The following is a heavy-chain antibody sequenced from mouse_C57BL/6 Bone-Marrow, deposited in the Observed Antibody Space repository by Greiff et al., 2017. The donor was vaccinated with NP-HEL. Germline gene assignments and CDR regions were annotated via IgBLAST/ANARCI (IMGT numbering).Heavy chain of an antibody. J-gene: IGHJ1*03. D-gene: IGHD1-1*01. V-gene: IGHV2-2*01. CDR2: IWSGGST. Sequence: QVQLQQSGPGLVQPSQSLSITCTVSGFSLTSYGVHWVRQSPGKGLEWLGVIWSGGSTDYNAAFISRLSISKDNSKSQVFFKMNSLQADDTAIYYWARNSYYGSSVYFDVWGTGTTVTVSS. CDR3: ARNSYYGSSVYFDV. CDR1: GFSLTSYG.